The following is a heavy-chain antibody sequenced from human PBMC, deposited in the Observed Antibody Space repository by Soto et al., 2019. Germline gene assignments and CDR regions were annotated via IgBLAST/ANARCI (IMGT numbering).Heavy chain of an antibody. Sequence: GGSLRLSCAASGFTFSSYWMHWVRQAPGKGLVWVSHINSDGSSTTYADSVKGRFTISRDNAKNTLYLQMNSLRAEDTAVYYCARDSRVLRYFDWLTSTRGGMDVWGQGTTVTVSS. J-gene: IGHJ6*02. V-gene: IGHV3-74*01. D-gene: IGHD3-9*01. CDR2: INSDGSST. CDR1: GFTFSSYW. CDR3: ARDSRVLRYFDWLTSTRGGMDV.